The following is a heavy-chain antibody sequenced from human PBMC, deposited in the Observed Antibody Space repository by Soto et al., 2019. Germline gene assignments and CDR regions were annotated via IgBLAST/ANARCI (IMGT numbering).Heavy chain of an antibody. V-gene: IGHV3-15*07. J-gene: IGHJ6*02. CDR3: TTGSVEGF. CDR1: GFSVSKAW. CDR2: IKTRDEGETT. D-gene: IGHD2-15*01. Sequence: EVQLVDSGGGLVKPGGSLRLSCEASGFSVSKAWMNWVRQAPGKGLEWVGRIKTRDEGETTNYAAPVKGRFTISRDDSKNTLYLQMNSRKTVYTAVYYCTTGSVEGFWGQGTTVTVSS.